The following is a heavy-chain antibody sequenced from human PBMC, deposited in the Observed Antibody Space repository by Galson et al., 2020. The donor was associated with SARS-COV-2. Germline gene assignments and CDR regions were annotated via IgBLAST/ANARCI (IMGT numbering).Heavy chain of an antibody. D-gene: IGHD3-3*01. CDR3: ARVPSWGDGDFWSGYFQIPLGGHYYYYMDV. CDR2: IYYSGST. V-gene: IGHV4-59*01. J-gene: IGHJ6*03. CDR1: GGSISSYY. Sequence: SETLSLTCTVSGGSISSYYWSWIRQPPGKGLEWIGYIYYSGSTNYNPSLKSRVTISVDTSKNQFSLKLSSVTAADTAVYYCARVPSWGDGDFWSGYFQIPLGGHYYYYMDVWGKGTTVTVSS.